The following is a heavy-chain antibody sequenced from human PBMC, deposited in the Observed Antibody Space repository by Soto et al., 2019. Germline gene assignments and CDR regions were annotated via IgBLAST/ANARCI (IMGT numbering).Heavy chain of an antibody. CDR1: GGTFSSYA. CDR2: IIPIFGTA. Sequence: GASVKVSCKASGGTFSSYAISWVRQAPGQGLEWMGGIIPIFGTANYAQKFQGRVTITPDESTSTAYMELSSLRSEDTAVYYCARGRDYDILTGYSPTSYYYYGMDVWGQGTTVTVSS. V-gene: IGHV1-69*13. J-gene: IGHJ6*02. CDR3: ARGRDYDILTGYSPTSYYYYGMDV. D-gene: IGHD3-9*01.